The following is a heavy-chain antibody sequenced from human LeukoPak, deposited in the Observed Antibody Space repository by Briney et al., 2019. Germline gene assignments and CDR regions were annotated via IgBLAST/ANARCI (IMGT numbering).Heavy chain of an antibody. V-gene: IGHV3-11*01. CDR3: ARGPPYYDILTGYLGY. CDR2: ISSSGSTI. J-gene: IGHJ4*02. CDR1: GFTFSDYY. Sequence: GGSLRLSCAASGFTFSDYYMGWIRQAPGKGLEWVSYISSSGSTIYYADSVKGRFTISRDNAKNSLYLQMNGLRAEDTAVYYCARGPPYYDILTGYLGYWGQGTLVTVSS. D-gene: IGHD3-9*01.